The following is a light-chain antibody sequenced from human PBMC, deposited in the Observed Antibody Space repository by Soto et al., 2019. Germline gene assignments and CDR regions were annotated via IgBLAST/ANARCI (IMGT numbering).Light chain of an antibody. CDR2: TAS. J-gene: IGKJ1*01. CDR3: QQYSTWPRT. V-gene: IGKV3-15*01. CDR1: QSVSDY. Sequence: EIVMTQSPATLSVSPGERATLSCRASQSVSDYLAWYQQTPGQPPRLLIYTASTRATGIPARFSGSGSGTEFTLTISSLQSEDFAVYYCQQYSTWPRTFGQGTRVEIK.